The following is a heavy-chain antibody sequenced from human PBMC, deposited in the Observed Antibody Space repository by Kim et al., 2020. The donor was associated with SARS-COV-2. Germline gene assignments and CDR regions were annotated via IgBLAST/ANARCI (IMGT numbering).Heavy chain of an antibody. J-gene: IGHJ6*02. V-gene: IGHV1-2*04. CDR3: ARGGSSWSPYYYYYGMDV. D-gene: IGHD6-13*01. Sequence: ASVKVSCKASGYTFTGYYMHWVRQAPGQGLEWMGWINPNSGGTNYAPKFQGWVTMTRDTSISTAYMELSRLRSDDTAVYYCARGGSSWSPYYYYYGMDVWGQGTTVTVSS. CDR1: GYTFTGYY. CDR2: INPNSGGT.